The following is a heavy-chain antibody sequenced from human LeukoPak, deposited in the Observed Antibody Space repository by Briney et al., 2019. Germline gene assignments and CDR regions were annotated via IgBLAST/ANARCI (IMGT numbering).Heavy chain of an antibody. Sequence: SQTLSLTCTVSGGSISSGSYYWSWIRQPAGKGLEWIGRIYTSGSTNYNPFLKSRVTISVDTSKNQFSLKLSSVTAADTAVYYCAAEEVDSGDAFDIWGQGTMVTVSS. CDR1: GGSISSGSYY. J-gene: IGHJ3*02. V-gene: IGHV4-61*02. CDR2: IYTSGST. CDR3: AAEEVDSGDAFDI. D-gene: IGHD3-3*01.